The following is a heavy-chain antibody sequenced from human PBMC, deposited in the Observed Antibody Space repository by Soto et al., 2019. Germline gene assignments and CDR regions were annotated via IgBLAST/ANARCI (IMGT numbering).Heavy chain of an antibody. CDR1: GFNFRNFE. CDR2: ISSTGVTT. Sequence: GGSLRLSCAASGFNFRNFEMNWVRKAPGKGLEWVSYISSTGVTTYYAESVEGRFTISGDNAKNSLFLHLRSLRVEDTAIYYCARYGTRADWWGLGTQVTVSS. D-gene: IGHD3-9*01. J-gene: IGHJ1*01. V-gene: IGHV3-48*03. CDR3: ARYGTRADW.